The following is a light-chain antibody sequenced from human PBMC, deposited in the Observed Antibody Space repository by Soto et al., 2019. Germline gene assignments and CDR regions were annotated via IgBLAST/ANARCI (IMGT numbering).Light chain of an antibody. CDR1: QSISTW. CDR2: KAS. V-gene: IGKV1-5*03. J-gene: IGKJ4*01. Sequence: DIQMTQSPSTLSASVGDRVTITCRASQSISTWLDWYQQKPGKAPKLLIYKASSLEGGVPSRFSGSGSGTEFNITISSLQPEDFATYYCQQYNTYPLTFGGGTTVEIK. CDR3: QQYNTYPLT.